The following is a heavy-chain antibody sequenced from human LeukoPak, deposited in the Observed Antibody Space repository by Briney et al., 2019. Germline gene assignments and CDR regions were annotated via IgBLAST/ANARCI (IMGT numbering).Heavy chain of an antibody. J-gene: IGHJ5*02. V-gene: IGHV1-2*02. D-gene: IGHD6-25*01. Sequence: ASVKVSCKASGYTFTGYYMHWVRQAPGQGLEWMGWINPNSGNTHYSQKFQGRVTMTRDTSICTAYMELSSLESDDTAIYYCAREGAAAEDVNWFDPWGQGTLVTVSS. CDR2: INPNSGNT. CDR1: GYTFTGYY. CDR3: AREGAAAEDVNWFDP.